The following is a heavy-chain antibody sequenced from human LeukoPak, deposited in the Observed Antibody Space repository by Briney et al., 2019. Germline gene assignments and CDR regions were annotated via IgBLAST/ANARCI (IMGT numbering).Heavy chain of an antibody. CDR2: IYSGGST. Sequence: PGGSLRLSCAASGFTVSSNYMSWVRQAPGKGLEWVSVIYSGGSTYYADSVKGRFTISRDNSKNTLYLQMNSLRAEDTAVYYCARGIENYYDSSGSDYWGQGTLVTVSS. CDR1: GFTVSSNY. D-gene: IGHD3-22*01. J-gene: IGHJ4*02. CDR3: ARGIENYYDSSGSDY. V-gene: IGHV3-53*01.